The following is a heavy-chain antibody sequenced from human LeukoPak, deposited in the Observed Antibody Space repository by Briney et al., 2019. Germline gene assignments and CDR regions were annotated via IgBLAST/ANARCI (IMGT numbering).Heavy chain of an antibody. D-gene: IGHD4-17*01. J-gene: IGHJ4*02. Sequence: SETLSLTCAVYGGSFSGYYWSWIRQPPGKGLEWIGEINHSGSTNYNPSLKSRVTISVDKSKNQFSLKLSSVTAADTAVYYCARDADYGDPRPLDYWGQGTLVTVSS. V-gene: IGHV4-34*01. CDR1: GGSFSGYY. CDR2: INHSGST. CDR3: ARDADYGDPRPLDY.